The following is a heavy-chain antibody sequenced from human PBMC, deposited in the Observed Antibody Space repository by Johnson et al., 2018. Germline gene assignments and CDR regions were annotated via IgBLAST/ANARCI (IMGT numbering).Heavy chain of an antibody. V-gene: IGHV3-23*04. J-gene: IGHJ6*03. CDR3: AREAYYDFWSGYYYYYYYMDV. CDR1: GFTFSSYA. D-gene: IGHD3-3*01. Sequence: VQLVQSGGGLVQPGGSLRLSCAASGFTFSSYAMSWVRQDPGKGLEWVSAISGSGGSTYYANSVKGRFTVARDNSKNPLYLQMGSLRAEDMSVYYCAREAYYDFWSGYYYYYYYMDVWGKGTTVTVSS. CDR2: ISGSGGST.